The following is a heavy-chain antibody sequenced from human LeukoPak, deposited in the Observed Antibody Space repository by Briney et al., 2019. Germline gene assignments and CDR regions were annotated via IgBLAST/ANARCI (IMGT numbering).Heavy chain of an antibody. J-gene: IGHJ3*02. CDR2: IWYDGSNK. V-gene: IGHV3-33*08. D-gene: IGHD3-9*01. CDR3: ARGSDILTGYPNGGRAFDI. CDR1: GFTFSSYG. Sequence: GRSLRLSCAASGFTFSSYGMHWVRQAPGKGLEWVAVIWYDGSNKYYADSVKGRFTISRDNSKNTLYLQMNSLRAEDTAVYYCARGSDILTGYPNGGRAFDIWGQGTMVTVSS.